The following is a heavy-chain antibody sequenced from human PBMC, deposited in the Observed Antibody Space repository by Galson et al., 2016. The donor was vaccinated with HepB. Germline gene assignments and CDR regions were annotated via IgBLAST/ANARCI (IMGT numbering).Heavy chain of an antibody. CDR2: IYYIGST. V-gene: IGHV4-30-4*01. Sequence: TLSLTCTVSGVSVSSGNYYWTWIRQPPGKGLDWIGCIYYIGSTYYNPSLKSRVTISVDTSKNQFSLRLSSVTAADTAVYYCARGGLESQFDNWGRGTLVTVSS. CDR3: ARGGLESQFDN. J-gene: IGHJ4*02. CDR1: GVSVSSGNYY. D-gene: IGHD1-1*01.